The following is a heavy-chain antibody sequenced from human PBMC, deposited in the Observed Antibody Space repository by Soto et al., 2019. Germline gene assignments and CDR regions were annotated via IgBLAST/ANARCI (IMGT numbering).Heavy chain of an antibody. J-gene: IGHJ5*02. V-gene: IGHV1-3*01. D-gene: IGHD2-15*01. CDR1: GYTFTSYA. Sequence: QVQLVQSGAEVKKPGASVKVSCKASGYTFTSYAMHWVRQAPGQRLEWMGWINAGNGNTKYSQKFQGRVTITRDTSSRTAYMDLSRLRSEDTAVYYCARWHCSGGSCYSGHWFDPGGQGTLVTVSS. CDR3: ARWHCSGGSCYSGHWFDP. CDR2: INAGNGNT.